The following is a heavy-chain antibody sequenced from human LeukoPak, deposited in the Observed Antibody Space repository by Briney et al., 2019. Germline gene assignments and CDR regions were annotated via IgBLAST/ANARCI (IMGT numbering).Heavy chain of an antibody. V-gene: IGHV1-8*01. CDR1: GYTFTSYD. Sequence: ASVKVSCKASGYTFTSYDINWVRQATGQGLEWMGWMNPNSGNTGYAQKFQGRVTMTRNTSISTAYMELSSLRSEDTAVYYCASQTVFSTYYYDSSGPFDAFDIWGQGTMVTVSS. CDR2: MNPNSGNT. D-gene: IGHD3-22*01. J-gene: IGHJ3*02. CDR3: ASQTVFSTYYYDSSGPFDAFDI.